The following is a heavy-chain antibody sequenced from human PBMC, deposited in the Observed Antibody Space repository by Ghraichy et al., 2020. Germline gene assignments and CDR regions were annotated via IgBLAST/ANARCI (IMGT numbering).Heavy chain of an antibody. CDR1: GFPFNSYS. V-gene: IGHV3-48*02. CDR3: ASRDYGDYGYFDY. D-gene: IGHD4-17*01. Sequence: LSLTCAASGFPFNSYSMSLIRRAPRNRLEWISYISSSSSTIYYADSVKGRFTISRDNAKNSLYLQMNGLRDEDTAMYYCASRDYGDYGYFDYWGQGTLVTVSP. J-gene: IGHJ4*02. CDR2: ISSSSSTI.